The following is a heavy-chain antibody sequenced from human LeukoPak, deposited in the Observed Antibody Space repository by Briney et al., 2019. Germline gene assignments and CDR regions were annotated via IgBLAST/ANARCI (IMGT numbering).Heavy chain of an antibody. Sequence: SETLSLTCTVSGGSISSHYWSWIRQPPGKGLEWIGYIYYSGSTNYNPSLKSRVTISVDTSKNQFSLKLSSVTAADTAVYYCARKGVGAYFDYWGQGTLVTVSS. V-gene: IGHV4-59*11. CDR3: ARKGVGAYFDY. CDR1: GGSISSHY. CDR2: IYYSGST. D-gene: IGHD1-26*01. J-gene: IGHJ4*02.